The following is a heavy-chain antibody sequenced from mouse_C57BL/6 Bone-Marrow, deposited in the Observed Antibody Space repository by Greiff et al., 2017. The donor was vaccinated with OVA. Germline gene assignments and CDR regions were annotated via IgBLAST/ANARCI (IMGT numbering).Heavy chain of an antibody. J-gene: IGHJ3*01. CDR1: GFSLTSYG. CDR2: IWSGGST. Sequence: VKLVESGPGLVQPSQSLSITCTVSGFSLTSYGVHWVRQSPGKGLEWLGVIWSGGSTDYNAAFISRLSISKDNSKSQVFFKMNSLQADDTAIYYCARTKVYYDYDGGFAYWGQGTLVTVSA. D-gene: IGHD2-4*01. V-gene: IGHV2-2*01. CDR3: ARTKVYYDYDGGFAY.